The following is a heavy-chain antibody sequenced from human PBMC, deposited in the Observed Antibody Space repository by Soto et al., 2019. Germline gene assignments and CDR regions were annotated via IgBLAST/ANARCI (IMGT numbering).Heavy chain of an antibody. Sequence: GGSLRLSCAASGFTFSSYSMNWVRQAPGKGLEWVSYISSSSSTIYYADSVKGRFTISRDNAKNSLYLQMNSLRAEETAVYYCAKEYCSSTSCRPLAGFDPWGQGTLVTVSS. J-gene: IGHJ5*02. CDR1: GFTFSSYS. V-gene: IGHV3-48*01. CDR3: AKEYCSSTSCRPLAGFDP. D-gene: IGHD2-2*01. CDR2: ISSSSSTI.